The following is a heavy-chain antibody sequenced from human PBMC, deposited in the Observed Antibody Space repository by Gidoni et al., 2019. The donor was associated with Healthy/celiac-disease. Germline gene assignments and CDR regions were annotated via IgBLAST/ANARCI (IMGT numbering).Heavy chain of an antibody. CDR2: ISGSGGST. J-gene: IGHJ3*02. CDR1: GFPFSSYA. V-gene: IGHV3-23*01. D-gene: IGHD2-2*01. Sequence: EVQLLESGGGLVQPGGSLRLSCAASGFPFSSYAMSWVRQAPGKGVEWVSAISGSGGSTYYADSVKGRFTISRDNSKNTLYLQMNSLRAEDTAVYYCAKDPDIVVVPAATDAFDIWGQGTMVTVSS. CDR3: AKDPDIVVVPAATDAFDI.